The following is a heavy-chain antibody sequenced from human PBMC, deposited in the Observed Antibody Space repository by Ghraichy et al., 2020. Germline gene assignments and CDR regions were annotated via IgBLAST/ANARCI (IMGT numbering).Heavy chain of an antibody. Sequence: SETLSLTCTVSGGSISSYYWSWIRQPPGKGLEWIGYIYYSGSTNYNPSLKSRVTISVDTSKNQFSLKLSSVTAADTAVYYCARDSGDYYYYGMDVWGQGTTVTVSS. CDR3: ARDSGDYYYYGMDV. J-gene: IGHJ6*02. V-gene: IGHV4-59*01. CDR2: IYYSGST. CDR1: GGSISSYY. D-gene: IGHD3-10*01.